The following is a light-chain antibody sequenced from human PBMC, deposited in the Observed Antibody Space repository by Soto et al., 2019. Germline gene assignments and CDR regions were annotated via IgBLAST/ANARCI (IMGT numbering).Light chain of an antibody. J-gene: IGKJ5*01. CDR1: QGIRND. CDR3: QHFKSFPIT. Sequence: DIQRTQSPCTLSASVVDRVTITCRASQGIRNDLGWYQQKPGKAPKLLIYAASSLQSGVPSRFSGSGSGTDFTLTISSLQPEDFATYYCQHFKSFPITFGQGTRLEI. CDR2: AAS. V-gene: IGKV1-17*01.